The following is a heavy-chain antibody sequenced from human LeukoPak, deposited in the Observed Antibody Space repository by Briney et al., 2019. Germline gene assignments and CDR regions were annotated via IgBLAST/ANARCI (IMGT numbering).Heavy chain of an antibody. J-gene: IGHJ4*02. D-gene: IGHD3-10*01. CDR2: IYYSGST. CDR3: ARRSPEGVVTI. Sequence: PSETLSLTCTVSGGSISSYYWSWIRQPPGKGLEWIGYIYYSGSTNYNPSLKSRVTISVDTSKNQFSLKLSSMTAADTAVYYCARRSPEGVVTIWGQGTLVTVSS. CDR1: GGSISSYY. V-gene: IGHV4-59*08.